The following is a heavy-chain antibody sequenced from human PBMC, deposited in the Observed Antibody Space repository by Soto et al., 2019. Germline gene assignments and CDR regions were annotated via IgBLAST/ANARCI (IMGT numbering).Heavy chain of an antibody. Sequence: GGSLRLSCVASGFPFSSYAMTWVRQAPGKGLEWVSAISGGDGSPSYADSVKCRFTISRDNSKNTLYLHMNSLRADDTAAYYCAKWHTYNYDSLAFSGFDCWGQGTQVTVSS. CDR2: ISGGDGSP. J-gene: IGHJ4*02. V-gene: IGHV3-23*01. CDR1: GFPFSSYA. CDR3: AKWHTYNYDSLAFSGFDC. D-gene: IGHD3-16*01.